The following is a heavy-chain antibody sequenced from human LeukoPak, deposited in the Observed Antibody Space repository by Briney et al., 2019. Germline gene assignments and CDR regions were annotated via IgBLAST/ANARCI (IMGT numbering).Heavy chain of an antibody. Sequence: SEPLSLPCCVSGVPISCYFWLWMGPPPPKELAGVGCVYTCGRTHYNPSLKRRVTLSIDTSKNQFSLKLSSVTAADTAVYYCARLGTGDRARQLNFDYWGQGTLVTVSS. CDR3: ARLGTGDRARQLNFDY. CDR1: GVPISCYF. J-gene: IGHJ4*02. CDR2: VYTCGRT. V-gene: IGHV4-4*08. D-gene: IGHD7-27*01.